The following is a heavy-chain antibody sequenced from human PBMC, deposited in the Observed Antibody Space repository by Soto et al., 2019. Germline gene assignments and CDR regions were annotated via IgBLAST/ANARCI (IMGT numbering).Heavy chain of an antibody. V-gene: IGHV4-34*01. CDR2: INHSGST. J-gene: IGHJ6*03. D-gene: IGHD2-15*01. Sequence: PSETLSLTCAVYGGSFSGYYWNWIRQPPGKGREWIGEINHSGSTNYNPSLKSRVTISVDTSKNQFSLKLSSVTAADTAVYYCARKMVVAATHYYYMDVWGKGTTVTGSS. CDR1: GGSFSGYY. CDR3: ARKMVVAATHYYYMDV.